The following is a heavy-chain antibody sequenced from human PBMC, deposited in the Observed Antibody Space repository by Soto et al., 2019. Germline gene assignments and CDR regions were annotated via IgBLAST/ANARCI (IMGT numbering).Heavy chain of an antibody. CDR2: IYYSGST. CDR3: ARDSGYYDFWSGSRYGMDV. D-gene: IGHD3-3*01. J-gene: IGHJ6*02. Sequence: SETLSLTCTVSGGSISSGGYYWSWIRQHPGKGLEWIGYIYYSGSTYYNPSLKSRVTISVDTSKDQFSLKLSSVTAADTAVYYCARDSGYYDFWSGSRYGMDVWGQGTTVTVSS. CDR1: GGSISSGGYY. V-gene: IGHV4-31*03.